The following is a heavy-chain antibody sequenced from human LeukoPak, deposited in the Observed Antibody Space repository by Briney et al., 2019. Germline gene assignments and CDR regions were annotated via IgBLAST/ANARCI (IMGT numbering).Heavy chain of an antibody. J-gene: IGHJ4*02. CDR1: GFTVSSNS. CDR3: AKAYYDILTGYFPYFDY. V-gene: IGHV3-53*01. D-gene: IGHD3-9*01. Sequence: GGSLRLSCTVSGFTVSSNSMSWVRQAPGKGLEWVSFIYSGGNTHYSDSVKGRFTISRDNSKNTLYLQMNSLRAEDTAVYYCAKAYYDILTGYFPYFDYWGQGTLVTVSS. CDR2: IYSGGNT.